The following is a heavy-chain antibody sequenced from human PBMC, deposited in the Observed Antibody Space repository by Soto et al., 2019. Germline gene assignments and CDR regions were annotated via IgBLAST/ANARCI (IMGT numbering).Heavy chain of an antibody. J-gene: IGHJ4*02. CDR1: GGSISSSSYY. D-gene: IGHD2-2*01. CDR2: IYYSGST. Sequence: SETLSLTCTVSGGSISSSSYYWGWIRQPPGKGLEWIGSIYYSGSTYYNPSLKSQVTISVDTSKNQFSLKLSSVTAADTAVYYCARSEVYCSSTSCYAYWGQGTLVTVSS. V-gene: IGHV4-39*01. CDR3: ARSEVYCSSTSCYAY.